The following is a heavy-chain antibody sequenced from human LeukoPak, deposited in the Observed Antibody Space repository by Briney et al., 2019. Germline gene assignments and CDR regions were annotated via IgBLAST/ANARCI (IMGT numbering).Heavy chain of an antibody. D-gene: IGHD3-10*01. Sequence: SVKVSCKASGGTFSSYAISWVRQAPGQGLEWMGRIIPILGIANYAQKFQGRVTITADKSTSTAYMELSSLRSEDTAVYYCASRAGSGSADYWGQGTLVTVSS. CDR1: GGTFSSYA. V-gene: IGHV1-69*04. CDR3: ASRAGSGSADY. J-gene: IGHJ4*02. CDR2: IIPILGIA.